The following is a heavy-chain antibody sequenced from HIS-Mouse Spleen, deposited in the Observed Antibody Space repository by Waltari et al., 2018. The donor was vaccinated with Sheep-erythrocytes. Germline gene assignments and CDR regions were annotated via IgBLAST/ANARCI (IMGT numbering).Heavy chain of an antibody. CDR1: GYTFTSYD. J-gene: IGHJ4*02. Sequence: QVQLVQSGAEVKKPGASVKVSCKASGYTFTSYDINWVRQATGQGLEWMGCMNPHRGKTGYAQKYRGRVTMTRNTSISTAYMELSSLRSEDTAVYYCARGLTSTYYDFWSGYDRLISAYYFDYWGQGTLVTVSS. D-gene: IGHD3-3*01. CDR3: ARGLTSTYYDFWSGYDRLISAYYFDY. V-gene: IGHV1-8*01. CDR2: MNPHRGKT.